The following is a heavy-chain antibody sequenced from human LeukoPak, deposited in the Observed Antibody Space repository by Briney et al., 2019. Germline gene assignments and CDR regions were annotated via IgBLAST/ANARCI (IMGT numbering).Heavy chain of an antibody. CDR2: IKQDGSEK. V-gene: IGHV3-7*01. J-gene: IGHJ4*02. CDR3: ARATTFQEMATTY. D-gene: IGHD5-24*01. Sequence: GGSLRLSCAASDFTFSSYSMSWVRQAPGKGLEWVANIKQDGSEKYYVDSVKGRFTISRDNAKNSLYLQMNSLRAEDTAVYYCARATTFQEMATTYWGQGTLVTVS. CDR1: DFTFSSYS.